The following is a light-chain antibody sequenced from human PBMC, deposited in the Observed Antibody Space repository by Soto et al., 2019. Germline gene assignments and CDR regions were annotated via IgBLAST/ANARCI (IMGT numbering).Light chain of an antibody. J-gene: IGLJ2*01. CDR3: QSYDSSLSVVV. CDR1: SSNIGAGYD. CDR2: GDD. Sequence: QSVLTQPASVSGAPGQRVTISCTGSSSNIGAGYDVHWYQQLPGTTPKLLLYGDDNRPSGVPDRFSGSKSGTSASLAITGLQAEDEADYYCQSYDSSLSVVVFGGGTKLTVL. V-gene: IGLV1-40*01.